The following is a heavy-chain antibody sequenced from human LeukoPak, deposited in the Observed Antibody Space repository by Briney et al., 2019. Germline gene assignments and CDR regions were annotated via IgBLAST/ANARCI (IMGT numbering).Heavy chain of an antibody. V-gene: IGHV5-51*01. CDR1: GYLFTSYW. J-gene: IGHJ3*02. Sequence: GESLKISCQGSGYLFTSYWIGWVRQMPGKGLEWTGIIYPGDSDTRYSPSFQGQVTISADKSISTAYLQWSSLKASDTAMYYCASQTSRWLRGAFDIWGQGTMVTVSS. CDR3: ASQTSRWLRGAFDI. CDR2: IYPGDSDT. D-gene: IGHD5-24*01.